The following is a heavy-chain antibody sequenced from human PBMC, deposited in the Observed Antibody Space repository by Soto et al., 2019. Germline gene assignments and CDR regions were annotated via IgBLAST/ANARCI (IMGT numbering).Heavy chain of an antibody. Sequence: ASVKVSCKASGGTFSSYAISWVRQAPGQGLEWMGGIIPIFGTANYAQKFQGRVTITADESTSTAYMELSSLRFEDTAVYYCARPARRGRDGYNSDYWGQGTLVTVSS. V-gene: IGHV1-69*13. CDR3: ARPARRGRDGYNSDY. J-gene: IGHJ4*02. CDR2: IIPIFGTA. CDR1: GGTFSSYA. D-gene: IGHD5-12*01.